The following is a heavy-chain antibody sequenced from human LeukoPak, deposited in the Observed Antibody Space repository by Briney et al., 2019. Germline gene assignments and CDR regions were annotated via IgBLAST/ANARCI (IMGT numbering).Heavy chain of an antibody. Sequence: RGSLRLSCAASGFSVSNNYMSWVRQAPGKGLEWVSLIYNDGRASYADSVKGRFTISRDNSRNTLYLQMNSLRAEDTAVYYCARDLEGIAAAGTDYWGQGTLVTVSS. CDR3: ARDLEGIAAAGTDY. CDR1: GFSVSNNY. J-gene: IGHJ4*02. V-gene: IGHV3-66*01. CDR2: IYNDGRA. D-gene: IGHD6-13*01.